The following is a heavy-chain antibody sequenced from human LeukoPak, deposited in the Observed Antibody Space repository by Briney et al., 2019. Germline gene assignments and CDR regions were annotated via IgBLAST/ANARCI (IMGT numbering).Heavy chain of an antibody. J-gene: IGHJ4*02. CDR3: ARHPGVVRGYFDY. V-gene: IGHV1-2*02. Sequence: ASVKVSCKASGYTFTGYYMHWVRQAPGQGLEWMGWINPNSGGTNYAQKFQGRVTMTRDTSISTAYMELSRLRSDDTAVYYCARHPGVVRGYFDYWGQGTLVTVSS. D-gene: IGHD3-10*01. CDR2: INPNSGGT. CDR1: GYTFTGYY.